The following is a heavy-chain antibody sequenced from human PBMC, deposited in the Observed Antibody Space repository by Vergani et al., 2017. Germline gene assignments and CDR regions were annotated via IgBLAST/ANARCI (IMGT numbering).Heavy chain of an antibody. CDR3: ARLKQQLATYYFDY. V-gene: IGHV3-21*04. Sequence: EVQLVESGGGLVKPGGSLRLSCAASGFTFSSYSMNWVRQAPGKGLEWVSSISSSSSYIYYADSVKGRFTISRDNAKNSLYLQMNSLRAEDTAVYYCARLKQQLATYYFDYWGQGTLVTVSS. CDR1: GFTFSSYS. D-gene: IGHD6-13*01. CDR2: ISSSSSYI. J-gene: IGHJ4*02.